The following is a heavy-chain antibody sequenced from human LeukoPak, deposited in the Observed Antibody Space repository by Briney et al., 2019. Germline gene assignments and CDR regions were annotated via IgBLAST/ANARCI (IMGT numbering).Heavy chain of an antibody. Sequence: GASVKVSCKASGYTFTSYGIRWVRQAPGQGLEWMGWISAYNGNTNYAQKLQGRVTMTTDTSTSTAYMELRSLRSDDTAVYYCARESNTYDSSGYYSPTFDYWGQGTMVTVSS. CDR3: ARESNTYDSSGYYSPTFDY. CDR1: GYTFTSYG. CDR2: ISAYNGNT. J-gene: IGHJ4*02. V-gene: IGHV1-18*01. D-gene: IGHD3-22*01.